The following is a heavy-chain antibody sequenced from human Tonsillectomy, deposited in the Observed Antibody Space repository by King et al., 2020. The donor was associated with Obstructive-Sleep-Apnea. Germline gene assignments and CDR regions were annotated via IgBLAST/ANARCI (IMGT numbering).Heavy chain of an antibody. D-gene: IGHD1/OR15-1a*01. Sequence: VQLVESGAEVKKPGASVKVSCKASGYTFTSYDINWVRQATGQGLEWMGWMNPNSGNTGYAQMFQGRVTMTRNTSINTAYMELRSLISEDTAVYYCAGGSRTFGHWGQGTLVTVSS. CDR1: GYTFTSYD. CDR2: MNPNSGNT. J-gene: IGHJ4*02. CDR3: AGGSRTFGH. V-gene: IGHV1-8*01.